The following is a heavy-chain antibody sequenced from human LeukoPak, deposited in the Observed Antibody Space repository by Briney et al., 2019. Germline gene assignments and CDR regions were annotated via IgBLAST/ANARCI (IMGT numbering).Heavy chain of an antibody. CDR2: ISAGGDGT. D-gene: IGHD1-26*01. V-gene: IGHV3-23*01. CDR1: GFTLSGNA. J-gene: IGHJ4*02. Sequence: GGSLRLSCVASGFTLSGNAMSWVRQTPGKGLELVSAISAGGDGTYYADSVKGRFTISRDNSKNTLYLQMNSLRAEDTAMYYCTKFRGVSWDLLAFDYWGQGALVTVSS. CDR3: TKFRGVSWDLLAFDY.